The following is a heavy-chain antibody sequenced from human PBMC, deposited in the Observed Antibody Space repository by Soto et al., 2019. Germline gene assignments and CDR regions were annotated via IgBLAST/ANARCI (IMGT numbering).Heavy chain of an antibody. CDR3: TRDLMDVVPPADDLFDP. D-gene: IGHD2-2*01. J-gene: IGHJ5*02. V-gene: IGHV3-53*01. CDR1: RFTVGSSY. Sequence: GGSMGLSSAASRFTVGSSYVSWVRQAPGKGLEWVSVIYTGDTPYYADSVKGRFTISRDNSKNTLYLQMNSLRVEDTAVYYCTRDLMDVVPPADDLFDPWGQGILVTVSS. CDR2: IYTGDTP.